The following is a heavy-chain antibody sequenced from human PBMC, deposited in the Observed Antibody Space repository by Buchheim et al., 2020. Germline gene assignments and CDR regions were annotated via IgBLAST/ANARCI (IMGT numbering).Heavy chain of an antibody. CDR2: INPHTGAT. CDR1: GYIFTSSH. CDR3: ARVIGSYLAAVE. V-gene: IGHV1-2*06. J-gene: IGHJ4*02. Sequence: QVQLVQSGAESKSPGASVKVSCKTSGYIFTSSHIHWVRRAPGEGLDWMGRINPHTGATNLGQKLHGRVTLTRDTSTATAYMELTRLKSDDTAIYYCARVIGSYLAAVEWGQGTL. D-gene: IGHD3-10*01.